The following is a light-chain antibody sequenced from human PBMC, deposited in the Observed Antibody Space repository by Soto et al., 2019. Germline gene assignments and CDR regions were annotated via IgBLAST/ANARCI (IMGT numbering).Light chain of an antibody. V-gene: IGKV1-39*01. J-gene: IGKJ1*01. Sequence: DIQMTHSPSSLSASVGDRVTITCRASQRVGSYLNWYQQKPGKAPTLLIYSASELQSGVSSRFSGRGSGTDFTLTIRNLQPEDFAVYYCQQSHNTPLTFGQGTKVEI. CDR2: SAS. CDR1: QRVGSY. CDR3: QQSHNTPLT.